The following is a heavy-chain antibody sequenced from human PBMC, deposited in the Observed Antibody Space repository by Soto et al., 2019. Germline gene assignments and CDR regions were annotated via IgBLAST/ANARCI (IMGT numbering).Heavy chain of an antibody. Sequence: GESLKISCKGSGYSFTSYWIGWVRQMPGKGLERMGIIYPGDSDTRYSPSFQGQVTISADKSITTTYLQWSSLKASDTAIYYCARLFDTSGWYDYWGQGTLVTVSS. V-gene: IGHV5-51*01. D-gene: IGHD6-19*01. CDR3: ARLFDTSGWYDY. CDR1: GYSFTSYW. CDR2: IYPGDSDT. J-gene: IGHJ4*02.